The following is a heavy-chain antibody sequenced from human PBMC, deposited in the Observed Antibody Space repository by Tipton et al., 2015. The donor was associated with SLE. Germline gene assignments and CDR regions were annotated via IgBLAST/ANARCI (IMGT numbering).Heavy chain of an antibody. J-gene: IGHJ4*02. V-gene: IGHV4-39*07. Sequence: TLSLTCTVSGGSISTSSYYWAWIRQPPGKGLECIGNINYSGTTSYNPSLRSRVTMSVDTSQNQFSLTLSSVTAADTAIYYCARWNFVTMTGGFDIWGQGTLVTVSS. CDR3: ARWNFVTMTGGFDI. CDR2: INYSGTT. CDR1: GGSISTSSYY. D-gene: IGHD1-7*01.